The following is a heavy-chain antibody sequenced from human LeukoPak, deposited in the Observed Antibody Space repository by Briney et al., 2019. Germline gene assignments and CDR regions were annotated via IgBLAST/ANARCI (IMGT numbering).Heavy chain of an antibody. D-gene: IGHD4-17*01. CDR2: IYYSGST. V-gene: IGHV4-59*01. Sequence: SETLSLTCTVSGGSISSYYWSWIRQPPGKGLEWIGYIYYSGSTNYNPSLKSRVTISVDTSKNQFSLKLSSVPAADTAVYYCARSDGDYIQYFDYWGQGTLVTVSS. J-gene: IGHJ4*02. CDR1: GGSISSYY. CDR3: ARSDGDYIQYFDY.